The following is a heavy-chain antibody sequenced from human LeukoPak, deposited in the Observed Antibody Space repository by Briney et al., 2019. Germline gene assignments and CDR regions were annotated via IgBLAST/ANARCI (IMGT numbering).Heavy chain of an antibody. J-gene: IGHJ4*02. Sequence: GGSLRLSCAASGFTFSSYSMNWVRQAPGKELEWVSSISSSSSYIYYADSVKGRFTISRDNAKNSLYLQMNSLRAEDTAVYYCARAPRADFWSGYYFDYWGQGTLVTVSS. CDR1: GFTFSSYS. CDR2: ISSSSSYI. CDR3: ARAPRADFWSGYYFDY. D-gene: IGHD3-3*01. V-gene: IGHV3-21*01.